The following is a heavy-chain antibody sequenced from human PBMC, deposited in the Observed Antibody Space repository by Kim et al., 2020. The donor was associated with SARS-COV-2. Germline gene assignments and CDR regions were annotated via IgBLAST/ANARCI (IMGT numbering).Heavy chain of an antibody. J-gene: IGHJ4*02. CDR3: ARSVEGRFDY. CDR1: GFTFKYYS. V-gene: IGHV3-48*02. CDR2: ITSDERTL. Sequence: GGSLRLSCAASGFTFKYYSMNWVRQTPVRGLEWVSYITSDERTLYYADAVRGRFTISRDNAKSLVYLHMNTLRDEDTAIYYCARSVEGRFDYWGQGVLVTVSS.